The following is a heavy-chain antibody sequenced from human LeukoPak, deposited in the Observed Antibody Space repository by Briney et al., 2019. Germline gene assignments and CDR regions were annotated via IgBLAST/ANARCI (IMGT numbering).Heavy chain of an antibody. J-gene: IGHJ6*03. CDR3: ARYGTGSGWSPLGVYYYYYMDV. D-gene: IGHD6-19*01. V-gene: IGHV1-18*01. CDR1: GYTFTSYG. CDR2: ISAYNGNT. Sequence: GASVKVSCKASGYTFTSYGISWVRQAPGQGLEWMGWISAYNGNTNYAQKLQGRVTMTTDTSTSTAYMELRSLRSDDTAVYYCARYGTGSGWSPLGVYYYYYMDVWGKGTTVTVSS.